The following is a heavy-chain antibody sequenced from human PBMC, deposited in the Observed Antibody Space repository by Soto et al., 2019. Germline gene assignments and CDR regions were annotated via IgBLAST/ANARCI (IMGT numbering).Heavy chain of an antibody. CDR3: ARLRSSSTVPTPFCYYGIDV. CDR1: GYSFTSYF. J-gene: IGHJ6*01. D-gene: IGHD6-13*01. V-gene: IGHV5-51*01. CDR2: IHPGDSHT. Sequence: PGESLKISCKGSGYSFTSYFIGWVRQMPGKGLEWMGIIHPGDSHTKYSPAFQGQVTISGDKSLSTVYLQWSSLKASDTAIYYCARLRSSSTVPTPFCYYGIDVWGQATTVAV.